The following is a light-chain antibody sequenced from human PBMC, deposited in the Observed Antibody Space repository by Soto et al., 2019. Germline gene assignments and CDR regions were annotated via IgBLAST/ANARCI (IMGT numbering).Light chain of an antibody. V-gene: IGLV2-14*01. J-gene: IGLJ1*01. CDR3: SSYTSSSALYV. CDR1: RSDVGGYNY. CDR2: DVS. Sequence: QSALTRPASVTGSDGQSRTISCTGTRSDVGGYNYVSWYQQHPGKAPKLMIYDVSNRPSGVSNRFSGSKSGNTASLTISGLQAEDEAHYYCSSYTSSSALYVFGPGTKVTVL.